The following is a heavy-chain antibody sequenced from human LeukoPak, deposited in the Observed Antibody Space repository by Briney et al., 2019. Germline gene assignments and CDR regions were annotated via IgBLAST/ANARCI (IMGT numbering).Heavy chain of an antibody. CDR3: ARDMGFGDLMGY. D-gene: IGHD3-10*01. Sequence: PGGSLRLSCAASGFTVSSNYMSWVRQAPGKGLEWVSVIYSGGSTYYADSVRGRFTISRDNSKNTLYLQMNSLRVEDTALYYCARDMGFGDLMGYWGQGTLVTVSS. CDR2: IYSGGST. J-gene: IGHJ4*02. CDR1: GFTVSSNY. V-gene: IGHV3-53*01.